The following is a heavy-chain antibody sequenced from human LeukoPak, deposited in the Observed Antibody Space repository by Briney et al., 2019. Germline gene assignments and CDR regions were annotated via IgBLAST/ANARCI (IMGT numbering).Heavy chain of an antibody. CDR3: ARRARGYSGYAIFDY. D-gene: IGHD5-12*01. Sequence: GSVKVSCKASGYTFTSYAMSWVRQAPGQGLEWVGGISADSGNTNYAQTLQGRVTMTTDTSTSTAYMELRSLRSDDTAVYYGARRARGYSGYAIFDYWGQGTLVTVSS. CDR2: ISADSGNT. J-gene: IGHJ4*02. CDR1: GYTFTSYA. V-gene: IGHV1-18*01.